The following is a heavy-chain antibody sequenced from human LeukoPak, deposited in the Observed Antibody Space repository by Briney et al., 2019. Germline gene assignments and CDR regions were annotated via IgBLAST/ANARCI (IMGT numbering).Heavy chain of an antibody. CDR2: IIPIFGTA. J-gene: IGHJ2*01. Sequence: VASVKVSCKSSGGTFSSYAISWVRQAPGQGLEWMGGIIPIFGTANYAQKSQGRVTITTGESTSTAYMELSSLRSEDTAVYYCARQAGGAAGTGYFDLWGRGTLVTVSS. D-gene: IGHD6-13*01. CDR1: GGTFSSYA. V-gene: IGHV1-69*05. CDR3: ARQAGGAAGTGYFDL.